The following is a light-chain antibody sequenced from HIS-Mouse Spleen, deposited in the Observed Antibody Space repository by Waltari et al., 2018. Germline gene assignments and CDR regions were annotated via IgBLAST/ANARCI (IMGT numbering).Light chain of an antibody. CDR2: WAS. J-gene: IGKJ5*01. CDR1: QSVLYSPNNKNY. V-gene: IGKV4-1*01. Sequence: DLVMTQSPDSLAVSLGESATINCKSSQSVLYSPNNKNYLAWYQQKPGQPPKLLIYWASTRESGVPDRFSGSGSGTDFTLTISSLQAEDVAVYYCQQYYSTPPTFGQGTRLEIK. CDR3: QQYYSTPPT.